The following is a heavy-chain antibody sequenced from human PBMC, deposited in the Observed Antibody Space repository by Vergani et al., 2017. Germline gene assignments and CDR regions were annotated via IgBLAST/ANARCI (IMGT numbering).Heavy chain of an antibody. D-gene: IGHD5-24*01. CDR3: ARPSRDGYNYFDY. CDR1: GFTFSDYY. Sequence: QVQLVESGGGLVKPGGSLRLSCAASGFTFSDYYMSWIRQAPGKGLEWVSYISSSSSYTNYADSVKGRFTISRDNAKNSLYLQMNSLRAEDTAVYYCARPSRDGYNYFDYWGQGTLVTVSS. CDR2: ISSSSSYT. J-gene: IGHJ4*02. V-gene: IGHV3-11*05.